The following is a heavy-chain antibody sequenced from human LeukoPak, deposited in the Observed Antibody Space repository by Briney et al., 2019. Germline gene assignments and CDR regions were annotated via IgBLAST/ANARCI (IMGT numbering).Heavy chain of an antibody. CDR3: TRDGKDCSSTSCSADY. CDR1: GFPLRTYT. J-gene: IGHJ4*02. V-gene: IGHV3-21*01. CDR2: ISVSSSYI. D-gene: IGHD2-2*01. Sequence: PGGAPRPSFAAPGFPLRTYTMNWVRPAPGEGLGWGSSISVSSSYIYYAGSVKGRFTISRDNAKNSLYLQMNSLRVEDTAVYFCTRDGKDCSSTSCSADYWGQGTLVTVSS.